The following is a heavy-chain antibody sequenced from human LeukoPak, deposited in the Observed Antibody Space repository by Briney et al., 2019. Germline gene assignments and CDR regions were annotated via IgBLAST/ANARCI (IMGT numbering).Heavy chain of an antibody. CDR1: GFTFSSYA. D-gene: IGHD2-2*03. Sequence: PGGSLRLSCAASGFTFSSYAMSWVRQAPGKGLEWVSAISGSGGSTYYADSVKGRFTISRDNSKNTLYLQMNSLRAEDTAVYCCAKVDDYNYYMDVWGKGTTVTVSS. CDR3: AKVDDYNYYMDV. CDR2: ISGSGGST. V-gene: IGHV3-23*01. J-gene: IGHJ6*03.